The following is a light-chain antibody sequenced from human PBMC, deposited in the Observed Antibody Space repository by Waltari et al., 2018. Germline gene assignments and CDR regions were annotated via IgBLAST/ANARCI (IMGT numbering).Light chain of an antibody. CDR2: ETS. CDR3: QQYNAYPLT. V-gene: IGKV3-11*01. Sequence: EIVLTQSPATLSLSPGERATLSCRASQSVSNYLAWYQQKPGQAPRLLIYETSTLQSGVPSRFSGSGSGTEFSLTISSLQPEDFATYYCQQYNAYPLTFGPGT. CDR1: QSVSNY. J-gene: IGKJ3*01.